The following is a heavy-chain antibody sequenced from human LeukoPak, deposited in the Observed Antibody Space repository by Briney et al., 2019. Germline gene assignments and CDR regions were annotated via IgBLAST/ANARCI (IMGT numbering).Heavy chain of an antibody. J-gene: IGHJ4*02. Sequence: GGSLRLSCAASGFTFSSYSMNWVRQAPGKGLEWVSSISSSNSYIYYADSVKGRFTISRDNSKNTLYLQMNSLRAEDTAVYYCAKYKPSRASFDYWGQGTLVTVSS. V-gene: IGHV3-21*01. CDR1: GFTFSSYS. CDR3: AKYKPSRASFDY. D-gene: IGHD1-1*01. CDR2: ISSSNSYI.